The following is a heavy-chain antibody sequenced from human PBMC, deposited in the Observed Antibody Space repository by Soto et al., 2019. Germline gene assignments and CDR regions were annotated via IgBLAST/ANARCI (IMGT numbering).Heavy chain of an antibody. CDR3: ASLTPSLGSKSGWYDVDY. CDR2: ISSSSSTI. V-gene: IGHV3-48*01. Sequence: GGSLRLSCAASGFTFSSYSMNWVRQAPGKGLEWVSYISSSSSTINYADSVKGRFTISRDNAKNSLYLQMNSLRAEDTAVYYCASLTPSLGSKSGWYDVDYWGQGTLVTVSS. CDR1: GFTFSSYS. J-gene: IGHJ4*02. D-gene: IGHD1-1*01.